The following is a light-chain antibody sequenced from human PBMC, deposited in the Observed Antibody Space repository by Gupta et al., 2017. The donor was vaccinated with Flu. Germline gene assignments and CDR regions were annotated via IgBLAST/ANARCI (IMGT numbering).Light chain of an antibody. J-gene: IGKJ1*01. CDR2: ATS. V-gene: IGKV1-12*01. CDR3: QQAHSLPWT. CDR1: QGVSSW. Sequence: DIQMTQSPSSVSASVGDRVTITCRASQGVSSWLAWYQQKPGKAPKLLIYATSSLQSGVPSRFSGSGSGTDFTLTITSLQPEDFAIYFCQQAHSLPWTFGQGTKVEIK.